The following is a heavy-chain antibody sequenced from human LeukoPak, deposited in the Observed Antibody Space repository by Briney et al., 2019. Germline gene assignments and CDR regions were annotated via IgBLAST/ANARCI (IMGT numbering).Heavy chain of an antibody. D-gene: IGHD2-15*01. J-gene: IGHJ6*03. CDR2: IYPGDSDT. CDR3: ARSGYCSGGSCYPYYYYYMDV. Sequence: GESLKISCKGSGYSFTSYWIGWVRQMPGKGLEGMGIIYPGDSDTRYSPSFQGQVTISADKSISTAYLQWSSLKASDTAMYYCARSGYCSGGSCYPYYYYYMDVWGKGTTVTVSS. CDR1: GYSFTSYW. V-gene: IGHV5-51*01.